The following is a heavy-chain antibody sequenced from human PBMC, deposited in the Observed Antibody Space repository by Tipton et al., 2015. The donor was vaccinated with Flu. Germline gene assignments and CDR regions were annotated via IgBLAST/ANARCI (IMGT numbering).Heavy chain of an antibody. J-gene: IGHJ5*02. CDR2: IYYGGSI. Sequence: LRLSCTVSGGSISSYYWSWIRQPPGKGLEWIGYIYYGGSINYNPSPKSRVTISVDTSKNQFSLKLSSVTAADTAVYYCARGENDGAASSWFDPWGQGTLVTVSS. CDR1: GGSISSYY. D-gene: IGHD6-13*01. CDR3: ARGENDGAASSWFDP. V-gene: IGHV4-59*01.